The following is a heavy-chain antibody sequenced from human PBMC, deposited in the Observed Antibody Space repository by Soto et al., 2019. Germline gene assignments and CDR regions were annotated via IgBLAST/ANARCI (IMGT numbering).Heavy chain of an antibody. J-gene: IGHJ4*02. CDR3: ARGLTGYSGYAPVEFDY. V-gene: IGHV1-8*01. CDR2: MKPNSGNT. CDR1: GYTFTSYD. Sequence: SVKVSCKASGYTFTSYDIKWVRQATGQGLEWMGWMKPNSGNTGYVQKFQGRVTMTRNTSISTAYMELSSLRSEDTAVYYCARGLTGYSGYAPVEFDYWGQGTLGTVSS. D-gene: IGHD5-12*01.